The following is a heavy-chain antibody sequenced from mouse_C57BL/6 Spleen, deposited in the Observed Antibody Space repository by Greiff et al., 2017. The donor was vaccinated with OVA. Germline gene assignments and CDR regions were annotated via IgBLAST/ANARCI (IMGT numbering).Heavy chain of an antibody. Sequence: EVKLVESGGGLVKPGGSLKLSCAASGFTFSSYAMSWVRQTPEQRLEWVATISDGGSYTYYPDNVKGRFTISRDNAKNNLYLQMSHLKSEDTAMYYCARDHYFDYWGQGTTLTVSS. J-gene: IGHJ2*01. V-gene: IGHV5-4*01. CDR3: ARDHYFDY. CDR1: GFTFSSYA. CDR2: ISDGGSYT.